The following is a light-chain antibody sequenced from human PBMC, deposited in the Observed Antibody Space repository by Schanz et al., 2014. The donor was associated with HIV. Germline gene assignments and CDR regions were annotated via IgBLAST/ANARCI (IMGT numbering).Light chain of an antibody. J-gene: IGKJ5*01. CDR2: KAS. CDR3: QQYSDFSIT. V-gene: IGKV1-5*03. Sequence: QMIQSPSTLSASVGDRVTITCRASQNIGTWLAWYQQRPGKAPNLLIYKASNLHTGVPSRFSGSGSGTEFSLTITGLLPDDFATYFCQQYSDFSITFGQGTRLDIK. CDR1: QNIGTW.